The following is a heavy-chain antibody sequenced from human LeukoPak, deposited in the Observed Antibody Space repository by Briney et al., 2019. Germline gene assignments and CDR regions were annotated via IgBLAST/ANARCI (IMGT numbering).Heavy chain of an antibody. D-gene: IGHD1-26*01. J-gene: IGHJ4*02. CDR1: GGSFSGYY. Sequence: PSETLSLTCAVYGGSFSGYYWSWIRQPPGKGLEWIGEINHSGSTNYNPSLKSRVTISVDTSKNQFSLKLSSVTAADTAVYYCAREYGEVGATLIDYWGQGTLVTVSS. V-gene: IGHV4-34*01. CDR3: AREYGEVGATLIDY. CDR2: INHSGST.